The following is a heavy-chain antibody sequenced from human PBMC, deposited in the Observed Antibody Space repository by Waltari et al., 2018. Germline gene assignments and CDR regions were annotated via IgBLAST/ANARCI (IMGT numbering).Heavy chain of an antibody. Sequence: QVQLQQWGAGLLKPSETLSLTCAVYGGSFGGYYWSWIRQPPGKGLEWIGEINHSGSTNDIQSLKSPVTRSVDTSKNQFSLKLSSVTAADTAVYYCARGLMGAARRWGWFDPWGQGTLVTVSS. CDR3: ARGLMGAARRWGWFDP. J-gene: IGHJ5*02. CDR1: GGSFGGYY. CDR2: INHSGST. V-gene: IGHV4-34*01. D-gene: IGHD6-6*01.